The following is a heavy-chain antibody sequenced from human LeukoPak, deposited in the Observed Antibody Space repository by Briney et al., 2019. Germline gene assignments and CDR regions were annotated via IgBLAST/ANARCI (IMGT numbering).Heavy chain of an antibody. Sequence: GGSLRLSCTASGFTFGGYAMSWVRQAPGKGLEWLGFIRSKIYGGTTEDAASVKGRFTISRDDSKSIAYLQMNSLKTEDTAVYYCTRAPWAGGLDYWGQGTLVTVSS. V-gene: IGHV3-49*04. CDR2: IRSKIYGGTT. D-gene: IGHD2-15*01. CDR3: TRAPWAGGLDY. CDR1: GFTFGGYA. J-gene: IGHJ4*02.